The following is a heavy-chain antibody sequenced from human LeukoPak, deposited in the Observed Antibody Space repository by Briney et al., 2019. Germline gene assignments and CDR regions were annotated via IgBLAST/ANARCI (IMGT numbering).Heavy chain of an antibody. V-gene: IGHV3-48*02. CDR3: ARVALHK. J-gene: IGHJ4*02. CDR2: ISSSSSTI. CDR1: GFAFSNYW. Sequence: GGSLRLSCAASGFAFSNYWLHWVRQAPGKGLEWVSYISSSSSTIYYADSVKGRFTISRDNAKNSLYLQMNSLRDEDTAVYYCARVALHKWGQGTLVTVSS.